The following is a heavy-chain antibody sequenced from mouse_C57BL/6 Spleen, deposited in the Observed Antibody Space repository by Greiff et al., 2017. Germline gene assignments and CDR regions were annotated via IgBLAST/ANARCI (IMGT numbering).Heavy chain of an antibody. CDR2: ISSGGDYI. J-gene: IGHJ3*01. V-gene: IGHV5-9-1*02. Sequence: EVKLVESGEGLVKPGGSLKLSCAASGFTFSSYAMSWVRQTPEKRLAWVAYISSGGDYIYYADTVKGRFTISRDYARNTLYLQMSSLKSEDTAMYYCTRRGDYEFAYWGQETLVTICA. D-gene: IGHD2-4*01. CDR1: GFTFSSYA. CDR3: TRRGDYEFAY.